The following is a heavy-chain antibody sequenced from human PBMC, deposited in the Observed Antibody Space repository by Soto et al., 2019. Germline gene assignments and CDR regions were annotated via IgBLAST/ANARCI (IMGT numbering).Heavy chain of an antibody. Sequence: GGSLRLSCSAAGFEFEDYAMHWVRQVPGKGLEWVSLTNSDGTDSYYMYSVKCRFTISRDNAKSTLYLQMDHLIPEHTALYFCAKSLYYYDSSTLDQWGHGTLVTVSS. CDR3: AKSLYYYDSSTLDQ. CDR1: GFEFEDYA. D-gene: IGHD3-22*01. CDR2: TNSDGTDS. J-gene: IGHJ4*01. V-gene: IGHV3-43D*04.